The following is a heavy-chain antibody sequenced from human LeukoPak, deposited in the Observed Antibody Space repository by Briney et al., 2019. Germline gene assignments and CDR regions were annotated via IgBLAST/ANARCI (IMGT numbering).Heavy chain of an antibody. V-gene: IGHV4-30-2*01. Sequence: SQTLSLTCTVSGGSISSGGYYWSWIRQPPGKGLEWIGYIYHSGSTYYNPSLKSRVTISVDRSKNQFSLKLSSVTAADTAVYYCALGVYYGSGSPLAFDIWGQGTMVTVSS. D-gene: IGHD3-10*01. CDR3: ALGVYYGSGSPLAFDI. CDR1: GGSISSGGYY. J-gene: IGHJ3*02. CDR2: IYHSGST.